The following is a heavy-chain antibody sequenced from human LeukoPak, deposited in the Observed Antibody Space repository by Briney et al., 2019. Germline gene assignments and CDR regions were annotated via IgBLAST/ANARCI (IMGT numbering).Heavy chain of an antibody. CDR3: ARVIPSYGAWPFDY. CDR2: INSDGSST. V-gene: IGHV3-74*01. Sequence: GGSLRLSRAASGFTFSSYWMHWVRQAPGKGLVWVSRINSDGSSTSYADSVKGRFTISRDNAKNTLYLQMNSLRAEDTAVYYCARVIPSYGAWPFDYWGQGTLVTVSS. CDR1: GFTFSSYW. J-gene: IGHJ4*02. D-gene: IGHD5-18*01.